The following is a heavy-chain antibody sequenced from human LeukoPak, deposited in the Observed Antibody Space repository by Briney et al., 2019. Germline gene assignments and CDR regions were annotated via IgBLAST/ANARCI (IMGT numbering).Heavy chain of an antibody. CDR2: INAGNGNT. J-gene: IGHJ4*02. Sequence: GASVKVSCKASGYIFTTSAIYWVRQAPGQSPEWMGWINAGNGNTKYSQKFQDRVSLTRDTSASAAYMELSRLTPEDTAVYYCTTSVSEGDEDGILTGFNYWGQGTLVTVSS. D-gene: IGHD3-9*01. V-gene: IGHV1-3*01. CDR1: GYIFTTSA. CDR3: TTSVSEGDEDGILTGFNY.